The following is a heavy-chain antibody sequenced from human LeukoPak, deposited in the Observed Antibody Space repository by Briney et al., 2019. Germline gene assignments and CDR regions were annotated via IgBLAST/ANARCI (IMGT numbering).Heavy chain of an antibody. CDR3: ATFYGSGSYYMILTY. CDR2: IIPIFGTA. J-gene: IGHJ3*01. Sequence: VASVKVSCKASGGTFSSYAISWVRQAPGQGLEWMGGIIPIFGTANYAQKFQGRVTMTEDTSTDTAYMELSSLRSEDTAVYYCATFYGSGSYYMILTYWGQGTMVTVSS. CDR1: GGTFSSYA. V-gene: IGHV1-69*06. D-gene: IGHD3-10*01.